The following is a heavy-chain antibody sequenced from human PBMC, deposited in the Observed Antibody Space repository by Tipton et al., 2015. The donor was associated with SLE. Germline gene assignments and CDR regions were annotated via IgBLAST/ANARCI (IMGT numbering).Heavy chain of an antibody. CDR1: GGSFSGYY. Sequence: TLSLTCAVYGGSFSGYYWNWIRQPPGKGLEWIGEINHSGSTNYNPSLRSRVTISVDTSKNQFSLKLSSVTAADTAVYYCAREVDAFDIWGQGTMVTVSS. CDR3: AREVDAFDI. J-gene: IGHJ3*02. CDR2: INHSGST. V-gene: IGHV4-34*01.